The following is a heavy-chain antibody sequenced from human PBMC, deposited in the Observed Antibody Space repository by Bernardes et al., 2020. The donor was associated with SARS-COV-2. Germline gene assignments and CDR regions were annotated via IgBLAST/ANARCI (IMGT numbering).Heavy chain of an antibody. CDR2: ISSSSYAL. J-gene: IGHJ5*02. D-gene: IGHD3-16*02. CDR3: ARVILSRFDP. CDR1: GFTFSSHN. V-gene: IGHV3-48*01. Sequence: GGSLRLSCAASGFTFSSHNMNWVRQAPGTGLEWVSYISSSSYALYYADSVKGRFTIPRDNAQNSLYLQMNSLRAEDTAVYYCARVILSRFDPWGQGTLVTGSS.